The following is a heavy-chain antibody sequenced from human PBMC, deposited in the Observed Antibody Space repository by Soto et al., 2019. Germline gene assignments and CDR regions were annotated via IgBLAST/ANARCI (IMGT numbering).Heavy chain of an antibody. Sequence: SETLSLTCTVSNGSVSSGTYSWSLVRQPPGKGLEWIGYIYYSGTTYYTPSLKSRLTMSMDRANDHFSLNLTSVTAADTAVYFCATGHYYYGMDVWGQGITVTVSS. V-gene: IGHV4-30-2*01. CDR2: IYYSGTT. CDR3: ATGHYYYGMDV. J-gene: IGHJ6*02. CDR1: NGSVSSGTYS.